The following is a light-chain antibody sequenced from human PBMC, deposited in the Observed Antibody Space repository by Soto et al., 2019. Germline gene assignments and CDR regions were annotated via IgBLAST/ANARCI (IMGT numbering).Light chain of an antibody. CDR1: HSVSSR. CDR2: GAS. CDR3: QRHAHWPRT. V-gene: IGKV3-15*01. Sequence: EIVMTQSPATLSVSPGERDTLSCRASHSVSSRFAWYQQKPGQAPRLLIYGASTRATGLPARFSGSGSGTEFPLTISSLQSEDCAMYYCQRHAHWPRTFGGGTKVEIK. J-gene: IGKJ4*01.